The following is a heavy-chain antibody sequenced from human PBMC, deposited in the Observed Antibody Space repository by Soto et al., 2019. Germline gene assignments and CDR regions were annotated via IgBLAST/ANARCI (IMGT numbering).Heavy chain of an antibody. D-gene: IGHD6-13*01. CDR1: GFTFSSYA. Sequence: QVQLVESGGGVVQPGRSLRLSCAASGFTFSSYAMHWVRKAPGKGLEWVAVISYDGSNKYYADSVKGRFTISRDNSKNTLYLQMNSLRAEDTAVYYCARDPFSSSGSSSWYYYYYGMDVWGQGTTVTVSS. CDR3: ARDPFSSSGSSSWYYYYYGMDV. V-gene: IGHV3-30-3*01. CDR2: ISYDGSNK. J-gene: IGHJ6*02.